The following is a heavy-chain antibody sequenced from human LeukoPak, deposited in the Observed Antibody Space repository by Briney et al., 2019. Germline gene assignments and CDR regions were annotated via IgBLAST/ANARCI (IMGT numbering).Heavy chain of an antibody. CDR3: AKDQYAGGSWFDP. Sequence: PSETLSLTCTVSGGSMSPYYWSWLRQPPGKGLEWIGYIHSSGTTNYNPSLRSRVTISIDTSKNRFSLRLSSVTAADTAVYYCAKDQYAGGSWFDPWGQGTLVSVSS. D-gene: IGHD3-16*01. J-gene: IGHJ5*02. V-gene: IGHV4-59*01. CDR2: IHSSGTT. CDR1: GGSMSPYY.